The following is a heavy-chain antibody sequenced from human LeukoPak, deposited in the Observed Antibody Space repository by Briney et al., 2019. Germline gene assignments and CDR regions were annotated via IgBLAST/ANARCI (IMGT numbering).Heavy chain of an antibody. J-gene: IGHJ5*02. CDR3: ARTGEDIVVVVAATLTNWFDP. V-gene: IGHV3-21*01. CDR2: ISTSSSYI. D-gene: IGHD2-15*01. Sequence: GGSLRLSCAASGFTFSSYSMSWVRQAPGKGLEWVSSISTSSSYIYYADSVKGRFTISRDNAKNSLYLQMNSLRAEDTAVYYCARTGEDIVVVVAATLTNWFDPWGQGTLVTVSS. CDR1: GFTFSSYS.